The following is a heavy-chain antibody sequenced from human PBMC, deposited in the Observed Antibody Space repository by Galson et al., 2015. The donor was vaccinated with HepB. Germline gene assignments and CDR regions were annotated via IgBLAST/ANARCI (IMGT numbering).Heavy chain of an antibody. CDR1: GFTFGNYA. D-gene: IGHD2-2*01. CDR2: ISGDGRST. V-gene: IGHV3-23*01. J-gene: IGHJ4*02. CDR3: AKTAGRTIVVVVINYFDY. Sequence: SLRLSCAASGFTFGNYAMNWVRQAPGKGPEWVSGISGDGRSTSYVDSVKGRFIISRDNSKSTLYLQMNSLGAEDTAIYYCAKTAGRTIVVVVINYFDYWGQGAPVTVSS.